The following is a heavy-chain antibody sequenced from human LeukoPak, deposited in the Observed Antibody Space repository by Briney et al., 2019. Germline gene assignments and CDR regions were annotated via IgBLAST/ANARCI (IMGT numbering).Heavy chain of an antibody. J-gene: IGHJ4*02. Sequence: GGSLRLSCAASGFTFSDYYMSWVRQAPGKGLEWVSAISGSGGSTYYADSVKGRFTISRDNSKNTLYLQMNSLRAEDTAVYYCAKDWYYYDSSGYSTHWGQGTLVTVSS. CDR3: AKDWYYYDSSGYSTH. V-gene: IGHV3-23*01. CDR2: ISGSGGST. CDR1: GFTFSDYY. D-gene: IGHD3-22*01.